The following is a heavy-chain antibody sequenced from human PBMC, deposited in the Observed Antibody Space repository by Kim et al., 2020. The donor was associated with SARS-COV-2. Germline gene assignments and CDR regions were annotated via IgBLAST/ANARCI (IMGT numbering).Heavy chain of an antibody. Sequence: NPALKSRVTISVDTSKNQFSLKRSSVTAADTAVYYWARDKYSYGYGMDVWGQGTTVTVSS. D-gene: IGHD5-18*01. J-gene: IGHJ6*02. V-gene: IGHV4-31*02. CDR3: ARDKYSYGYGMDV.